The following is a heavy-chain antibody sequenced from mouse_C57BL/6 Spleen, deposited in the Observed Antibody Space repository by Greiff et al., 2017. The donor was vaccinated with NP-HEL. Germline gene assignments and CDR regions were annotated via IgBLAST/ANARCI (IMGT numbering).Heavy chain of an antibody. CDR3: AKKGSDYYGSSSWYFDV. V-gene: IGHV2-5*01. Sequence: QVQLKESGPGLVQPSQSLSITCTVSGFSLTSYGVHWVRQSPGKGLEWLGVIWRGGSTDYNAAFMSRLSITKDNSKSQVFFKMNSLQADDTAIYYCAKKGSDYYGSSSWYFDVWGTGTTVTVSS. CDR1: GFSLTSYG. J-gene: IGHJ1*03. CDR2: IWRGGST. D-gene: IGHD1-1*01.